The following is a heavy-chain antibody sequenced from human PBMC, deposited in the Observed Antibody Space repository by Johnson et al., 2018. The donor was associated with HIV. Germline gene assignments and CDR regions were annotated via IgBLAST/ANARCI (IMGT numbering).Heavy chain of an antibody. CDR2: ISYDGSNK. CDR1: GFTFSSYA. D-gene: IGHD4-17*01. Sequence: QVQLVESGGGVVQPGRSLRLSCAASGFTFSSYAMHWVRQAPGKGLEWVAVISYDGSNKYYADSVKGRFTISRDNSKNTLYLQMNSLRAEDTAVYYCAKDDYGDPHDAFDIWGQGTMVTVSS. J-gene: IGHJ3*02. CDR3: AKDDYGDPHDAFDI. V-gene: IGHV3-30-3*02.